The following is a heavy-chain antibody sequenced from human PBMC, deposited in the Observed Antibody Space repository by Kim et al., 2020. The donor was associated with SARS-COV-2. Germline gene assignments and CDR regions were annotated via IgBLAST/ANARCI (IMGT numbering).Heavy chain of an antibody. V-gene: IGHV3-73*01. Sequence: GGSLRLSCEASGLSFSDSAMHWVRRASGKGPEWVGHSGDRHASFATTFAASVEGRFTIYRDDSTNTAYLQMRSLKNEDTALCCSLFLFGWERFIRDYWG. D-gene: IGHD1-26*01. CDR3: LFLFGWERFIRDY. CDR2: SGDRHASFAT. J-gene: IGHJ4*01. CDR1: GLSFSDSA.